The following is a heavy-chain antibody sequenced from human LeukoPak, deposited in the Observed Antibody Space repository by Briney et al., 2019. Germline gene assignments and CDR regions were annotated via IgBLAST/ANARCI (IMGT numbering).Heavy chain of an antibody. J-gene: IGHJ4*02. V-gene: IGHV3-21*01. CDR3: ARGATVVTAPFDY. Sequence: GGSLRLSCAASGFTFSSYSMNWVRRAPGKGLEWVSSISSSSSYIYYADSVKGRFTISRDNAKNSLYLQMNSLRAEDTAVYYCARGATVVTAPFDYWGQGTLVTVSS. D-gene: IGHD4-23*01. CDR1: GFTFSSYS. CDR2: ISSSSSYI.